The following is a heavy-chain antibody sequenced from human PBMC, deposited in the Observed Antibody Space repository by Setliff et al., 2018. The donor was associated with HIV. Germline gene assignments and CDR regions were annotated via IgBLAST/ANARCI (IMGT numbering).Heavy chain of an antibody. CDR2: INPYSGKT. J-gene: IGHJ4*02. CDR3: ARERPYCSGGSCYGLNYFDC. Sequence: GASVTVSCKASGYTFSSYGISWVRQAPGQGLEWMGWINPYSGKTKYAQNLQGRVTMTTDTSTSTADMELRSLRSDDTAMYYCARERPYCSGGSCYGLNYFDCWGQGTLVTVSS. CDR1: GYTFSSYG. V-gene: IGHV1-18*04. D-gene: IGHD2-15*01.